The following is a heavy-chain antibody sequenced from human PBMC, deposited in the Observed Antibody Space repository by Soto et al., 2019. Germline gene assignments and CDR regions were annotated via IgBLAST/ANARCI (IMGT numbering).Heavy chain of an antibody. CDR3: AKDGAPRYCGRSSCHPAGAY. CDR2: ISYDGIHK. J-gene: IGHJ4*02. Sequence: QVQLVESGGGVVQPGRSLRLSCAGSGFTFSNYGLHWVRQAPGKGLEWVAVISYDGIHKYYADSVKGRSTISRDNSNNMLHLQMASLRAEDTAVYYCAKDGAPRYCGRSSCHPAGAYWGEGTLVT. V-gene: IGHV3-30*18. CDR1: GFTFSNYG. D-gene: IGHD2-15*01.